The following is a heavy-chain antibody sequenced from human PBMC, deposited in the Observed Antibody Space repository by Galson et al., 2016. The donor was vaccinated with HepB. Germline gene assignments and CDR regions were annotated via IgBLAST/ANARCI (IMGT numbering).Heavy chain of an antibody. J-gene: IGHJ5*02. V-gene: IGHV3-74*01. CDR3: ARAYDSDGWYSNWFDP. CDR1: GFNFGTFW. D-gene: IGHD6-19*01. Sequence: SLRLSCAASGFNFGTFWMHWVRQAPGKGPVWVSRIDREGISVSYAESVKGRFTISRDNAKSTLFLQMNSLRDEDTAIYYCARAYDSDGWYSNWFDPWGQGTLVTVSS. CDR2: IDREGISV.